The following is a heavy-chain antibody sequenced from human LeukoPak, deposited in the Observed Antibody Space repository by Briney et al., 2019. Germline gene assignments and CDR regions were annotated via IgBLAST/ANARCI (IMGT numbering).Heavy chain of an antibody. Sequence: SETLSLTCGVSGYSISRGYYWAWIRQPPGQGLEWIGTIYHTGSTYYTPSLGSRVTISVDTSKNEFSLNLNSVTAADTAVYYCARAGWIITSGIDYWGQGALVTVSS. CDR1: GYSISRGYY. D-gene: IGHD3-10*01. CDR2: IYHTGST. V-gene: IGHV4-38-2*01. J-gene: IGHJ4*02. CDR3: ARAGWIITSGIDY.